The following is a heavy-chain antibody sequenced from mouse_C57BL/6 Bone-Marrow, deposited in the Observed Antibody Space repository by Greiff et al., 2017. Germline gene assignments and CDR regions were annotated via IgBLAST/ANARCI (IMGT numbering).Heavy chain of an antibody. J-gene: IGHJ1*03. V-gene: IGHV1-69*01. CDR3: ARYGWYFDV. CDR1: GYTFTSYW. D-gene: IGHD1-1*02. CDR2: IDPSDSYT. Sequence: VKLQQPGAELVMPGASVKLSCKASGYTFTSYWMHWVKQRPGQGLEWIGEIDPSDSYTNYNQKFKGKSTLTVDKSSSTAYMQLSSLTSEDSAVYYCARYGWYFDVWGTGTTDTVSS.